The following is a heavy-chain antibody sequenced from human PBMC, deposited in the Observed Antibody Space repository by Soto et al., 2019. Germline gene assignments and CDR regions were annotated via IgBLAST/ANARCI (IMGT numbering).Heavy chain of an antibody. CDR2: IDWDDDK. Sequence: SGPTLVNPTQTLTLTCTFSGFSLSTSGMCVNWIRQPPGKALEWLARIDWDDDKYYSTSLKTRLTISKDTSKNQVVLTMTNMDPVDTATYYCARDSVALYYYYYGMDVWGQGTTVTVS. CDR1: GFSLSTSGMC. D-gene: IGHD2-21*01. V-gene: IGHV2-70*11. J-gene: IGHJ6*02. CDR3: ARDSVALYYYYYGMDV.